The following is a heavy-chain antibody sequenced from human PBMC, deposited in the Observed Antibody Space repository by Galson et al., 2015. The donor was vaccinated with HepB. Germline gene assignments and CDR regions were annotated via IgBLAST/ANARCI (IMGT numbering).Heavy chain of an antibody. CDR1: GFTFSSYA. Sequence: SLRLSCAASGFTFSSYAMSWVRQAPGKGLEWVSAISGSGGSTYYADSVKGRFTISRDNSKNTLYLQMNSLRAEDTAVYYCAKDGPYYDFWSGYYPEPRSLSYFDYWGQGTLVTVSS. J-gene: IGHJ4*02. V-gene: IGHV3-23*01. CDR3: AKDGPYYDFWSGYYPEPRSLSYFDY. CDR2: ISGSGGST. D-gene: IGHD3-3*01.